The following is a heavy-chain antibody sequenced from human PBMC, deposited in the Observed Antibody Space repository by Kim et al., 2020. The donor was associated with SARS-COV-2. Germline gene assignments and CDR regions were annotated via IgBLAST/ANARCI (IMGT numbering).Heavy chain of an antibody. Sequence: GGSLRLSCAASGFTFSSYWMSWVRQAPGKGLEWVANIKQDGSEKYYVDSVKGRFTISRDNAKNSLYLQMNSLRAEDTAVYYCASLAGGSGAGGFDYWGQGTLVTVSS. CDR1: GFTFSSYW. V-gene: IGHV3-7*01. CDR3: ASLAGGSGAGGFDY. D-gene: IGHD3-10*01. J-gene: IGHJ4*02. CDR2: IKQDGSEK.